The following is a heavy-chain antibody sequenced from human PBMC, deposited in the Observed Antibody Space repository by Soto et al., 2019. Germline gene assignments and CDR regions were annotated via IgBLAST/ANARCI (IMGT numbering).Heavy chain of an antibody. Sequence: PGESFKISCNASGYRFTTYWIAWVRQMPGKVLEWMGVIYPDDSDTKYSPSFQGHVTMSVDKAINTAYLQWSSLEASDNAIYYCARRGTIYSYVPDYFDSWGQGTLVTVSS. CDR1: GYRFTTYW. V-gene: IGHV5-51*01. CDR3: ARRGTIYSYVPDYFDS. D-gene: IGHD3-10*02. J-gene: IGHJ4*02. CDR2: IYPDDSDT.